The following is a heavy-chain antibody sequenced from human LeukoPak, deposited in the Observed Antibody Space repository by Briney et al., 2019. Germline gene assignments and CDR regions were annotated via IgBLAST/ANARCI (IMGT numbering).Heavy chain of an antibody. CDR3: ANELRLGELSPHDAFDI. J-gene: IGHJ3*02. CDR2: ISGSGGST. CDR1: GFTFSSYA. V-gene: IGHV3-23*01. Sequence: GGSLRLSCAASGFTFSSYAMSWVRQAPGKGLEWVSAISGSGGSTYYADSVKGRFTISRDNSRNTLYLQMNSLRAEDTAVYYCANELRLGELSPHDAFDIWGQGTMVTVSS. D-gene: IGHD3-16*02.